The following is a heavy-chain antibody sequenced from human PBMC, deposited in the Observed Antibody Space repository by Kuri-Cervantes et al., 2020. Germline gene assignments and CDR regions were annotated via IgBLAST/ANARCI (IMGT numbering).Heavy chain of an antibody. J-gene: IGHJ4*02. CDR3: ARVLPLWGSFDY. CDR2: ISYDGSNK. Sequence: GESLKISCAASGFTFSSYAMHWVRQAPGKGLEWVAVISYDGSNKYCADSVKGRFTISRDNSKNTLYLQMNSLRAEDTAVYYCARVLPLWGSFDYWGQGTLVTVSS. CDR1: GFTFSSYA. V-gene: IGHV3-30*14. D-gene: IGHD3-16*01.